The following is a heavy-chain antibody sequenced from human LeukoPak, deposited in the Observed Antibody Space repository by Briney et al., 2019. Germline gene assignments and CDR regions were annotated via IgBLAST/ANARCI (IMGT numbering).Heavy chain of an antibody. Sequence: ASVKVSCKASGYTFTGYYMHWVRQAPGQGLEWMGWINPNSGGTNYAQKFQGRVTMTRDTSISTAYMELSRLRSEDTAVYYCARANGYFDWLRYYYYYMDVWGKGTTVTVSS. D-gene: IGHD3-9*01. V-gene: IGHV1-2*02. J-gene: IGHJ6*03. CDR3: ARANGYFDWLRYYYYYMDV. CDR1: GYTFTGYY. CDR2: INPNSGGT.